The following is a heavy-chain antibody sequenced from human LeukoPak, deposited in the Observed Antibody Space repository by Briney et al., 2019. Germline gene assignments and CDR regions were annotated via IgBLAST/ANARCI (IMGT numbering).Heavy chain of an antibody. J-gene: IGHJ6*04. D-gene: IGHD2-15*01. CDR2: IIPLFGTP. V-gene: IGHV1-69*06. CDR1: GGTFSSYT. CDR3: ASATLRCSGGSCYEMDV. Sequence: SVKVSCKASGGTFSSYTISWVRQAPGQGLEWMDGIIPLFGTPDYAQKFQDRLTITADKSTSTAYMELSSLRSEDTAVYYCASATLRCSGGSCYEMDVWGKGTTVTVSS.